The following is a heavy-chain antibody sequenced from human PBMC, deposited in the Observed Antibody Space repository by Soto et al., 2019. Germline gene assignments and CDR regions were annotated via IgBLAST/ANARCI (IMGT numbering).Heavy chain of an antibody. J-gene: IGHJ4*02. CDR2: TYYSGST. CDR3: ARWLGYGPHFDY. V-gene: IGHV4-30-4*01. Sequence: QVQLQESGPGLVKPSQTLSLTCTVSGGSISSGDYYWGWIRQPPGKGLEWIGYTYYSGSTYYNPSLKSRVTISVDTSKNQFSLKLSSVTAADTAVYYCARWLGYGPHFDYWGQGTLVTVSS. D-gene: IGHD5-12*01. CDR1: GGSISSGDYY.